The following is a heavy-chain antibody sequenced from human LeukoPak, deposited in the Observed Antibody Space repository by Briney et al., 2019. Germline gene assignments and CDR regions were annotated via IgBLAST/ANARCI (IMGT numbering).Heavy chain of an antibody. Sequence: PSETLSLTCTVSGGSISSHYWTWIRQSPVKGLEWIGDISNSGSTSYNPSLKSRVTISIDTSKNQFSLKLSSVTAADTAVYYCGRDALVGYFSYYYMDVWGQRDHGHRLL. J-gene: IGHJ6*03. CDR3: GRDALVGYFSYYYMDV. CDR2: ISNSGST. D-gene: IGHD2-15*01. V-gene: IGHV4-59*11. CDR1: GGSISSHY.